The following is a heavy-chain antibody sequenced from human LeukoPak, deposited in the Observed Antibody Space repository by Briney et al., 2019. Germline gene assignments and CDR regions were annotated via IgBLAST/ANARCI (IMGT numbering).Heavy chain of an antibody. CDR1: GFTFSSYD. V-gene: IGHV3-23*01. J-gene: IGHJ6*03. Sequence: PGGSLRLSCAASGFTFSSYDMSWVRQAPGKGLEWVSSITLSGGNTFYADSVMGRFTVSRDNSKNTLYLQMSSLSAEDTAVYYCAKRGNPAVGHHYLDVWGKGTTVSVSS. CDR3: AKRGNPAVGHHYLDV. D-gene: IGHD2-2*01. CDR2: ITLSGGNT.